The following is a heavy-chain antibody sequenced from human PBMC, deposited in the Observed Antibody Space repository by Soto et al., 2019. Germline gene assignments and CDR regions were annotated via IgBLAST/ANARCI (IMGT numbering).Heavy chain of an antibody. CDR1: GYTFTKYG. CDR3: AREMAGLGGEYDY. V-gene: IGHV1-18*01. D-gene: IGHD3-16*01. J-gene: IGHJ4*02. Sequence: QVQLVQSGAEVKNPGASVKVSCKTSGYTFTKYGVGWVRQAPGQGLEWMGWISGSSGNANYAEKVQGRITLTTHTSTSTAYIELRRLRSDDTAVYYCAREMAGLGGEYDYWGQGTLVTVSS. CDR2: ISGSSGNA.